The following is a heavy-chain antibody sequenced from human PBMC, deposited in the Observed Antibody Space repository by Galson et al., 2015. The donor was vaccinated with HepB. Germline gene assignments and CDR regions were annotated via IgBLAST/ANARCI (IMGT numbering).Heavy chain of an antibody. CDR2: IIPIFGTA. V-gene: IGHV1-69*01. CDR1: GGTFSSYA. D-gene: IGHD6-19*01. Sequence: SCKASGGTFSSYAISWVRQAPGQGLEWMGGIIPIFGTANYAQKFQGRVTITADESTSTAYMELSSLRSEDTAVYYCARGYSSGWYFDYWGQGTLVTVSS. CDR3: ARGYSSGWYFDY. J-gene: IGHJ4*02.